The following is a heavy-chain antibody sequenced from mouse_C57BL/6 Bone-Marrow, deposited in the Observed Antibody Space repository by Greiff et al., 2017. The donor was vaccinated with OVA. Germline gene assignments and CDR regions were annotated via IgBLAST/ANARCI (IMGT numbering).Heavy chain of an antibody. J-gene: IGHJ3*01. V-gene: IGHV1-15*01. CDR3: TSYYYGSSYVLFAY. D-gene: IGHD1-1*01. Sequence: VQLQQSGAELVRPGASVTLSCKASGYTFTDYEMHWVKQTPVHGLEWIGAIDPETGGTAYNQKFKGKAILTADKSSSTAYMELRSLTSEDSAVYYCTSYYYGSSYVLFAYWGQGTLVTVSA. CDR1: GYTFTDYE. CDR2: IDPETGGT.